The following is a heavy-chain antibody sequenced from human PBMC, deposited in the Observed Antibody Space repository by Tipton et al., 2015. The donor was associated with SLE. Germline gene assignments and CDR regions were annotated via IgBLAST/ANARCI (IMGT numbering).Heavy chain of an antibody. D-gene: IGHD6-25*01. CDR2: IKGDGSEK. J-gene: IGHJ6*02. V-gene: IGHV3-7*04. Sequence: SLRLSCAASGLSFSGFWVNWVRQAPGKGLEWVANIKGDGSEKNYVDSVRGRFTISRDNAKNSLYLQMNSLRAGDTSVYYCARAGHSGEYGMDVWGPGTTVTVSS. CDR1: GLSFSGFW. CDR3: ARAGHSGEYGMDV.